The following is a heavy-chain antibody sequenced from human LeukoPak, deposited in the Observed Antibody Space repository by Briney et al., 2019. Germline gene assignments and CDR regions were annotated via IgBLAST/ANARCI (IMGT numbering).Heavy chain of an antibody. CDR1: GFSFSNYA. D-gene: IGHD3-22*01. CDR3: ADLGTTYYYDHSTY. Sequence: GGSLRLSCVASGFSFSNYAMSWVRQAPGKGLEWVSGISGFGSSPYYADSVKGRFTISRDNSKNTLYLQMNSLRAEDTAVYYCADLGTTYYYDHSTYWGRGTLVTVPS. J-gene: IGHJ4*02. CDR2: ISGFGSSP. V-gene: IGHV3-23*01.